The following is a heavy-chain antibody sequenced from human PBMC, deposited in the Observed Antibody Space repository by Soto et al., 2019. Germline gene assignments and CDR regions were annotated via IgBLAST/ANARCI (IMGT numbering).Heavy chain of an antibody. D-gene: IGHD3-10*01. V-gene: IGHV4-59*01. CDR3: ARENYYALDY. CDR2: INYSGST. J-gene: IGHJ4*02. CDR1: SDPISSYN. Sequence: SETLSLTCTVSSDPISSYNWNWVRQPPGKGLEWIGFINYSGSTHYNPSLKSRVTISLDTSKNQFSLKLNSVTAADTAVYYCARENYYALDYWGAGTLVTVSS.